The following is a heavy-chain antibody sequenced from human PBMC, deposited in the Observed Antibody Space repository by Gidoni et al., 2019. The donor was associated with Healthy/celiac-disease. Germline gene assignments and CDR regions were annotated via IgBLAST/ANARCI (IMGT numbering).Heavy chain of an antibody. Sequence: QLQLQESGPGLVKPSETLSLTCTVSGGSISSSSYYWGWSRQPPGKGLEWIGSIYYSGSTYYNPSLKSRGTRSVDTSKNQFSLKLSSVTAADTAVYYCARQYSGYEGWFDPWGQGTLVTVSS. V-gene: IGHV4-39*01. CDR1: GGSISSSSYY. CDR3: ARQYSGYEGWFDP. J-gene: IGHJ5*02. D-gene: IGHD5-12*01. CDR2: IYYSGST.